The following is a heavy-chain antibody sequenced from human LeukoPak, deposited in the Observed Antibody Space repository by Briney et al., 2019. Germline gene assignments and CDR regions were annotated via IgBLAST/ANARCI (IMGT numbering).Heavy chain of an antibody. Sequence: SETLSLTCTVSGYSISSGYYWGWIRQPPGKGLEWIGSIYHSGSTYYNPSLKSRVTISVDTSKNQFSLKLSSVTAADTAVYYCARSSEGRYYYDSSGYSYYYYYMDVWGKGTTVTISS. D-gene: IGHD3-22*01. CDR3: ARSSEGRYYYDSSGYSYYYYYMDV. CDR2: IYHSGST. V-gene: IGHV4-38-2*02. CDR1: GYSISSGYY. J-gene: IGHJ6*03.